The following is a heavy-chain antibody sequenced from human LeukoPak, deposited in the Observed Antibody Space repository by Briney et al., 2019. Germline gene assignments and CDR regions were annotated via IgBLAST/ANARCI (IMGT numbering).Heavy chain of an antibody. Sequence: GGSLRLSCAASEFTFTSYELNWVSQAPGKGMEWVSYISSSGNTISYADSVKGRFTISRDNAKNSLYLQVISLRAEDTAVYYCARGPSIAARYDAFDIWGQGTMVTVSS. J-gene: IGHJ3*02. CDR3: ARGPSIAARYDAFDI. CDR1: EFTFTSYE. D-gene: IGHD6-6*01. V-gene: IGHV3-48*03. CDR2: ISSSGNTI.